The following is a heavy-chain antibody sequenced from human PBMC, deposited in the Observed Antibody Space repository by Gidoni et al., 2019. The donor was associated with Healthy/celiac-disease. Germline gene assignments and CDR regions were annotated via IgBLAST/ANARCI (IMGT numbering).Heavy chain of an antibody. CDR3: AGSFEQWLVRYYGMDV. CDR2: INPNSGGT. D-gene: IGHD6-19*01. CDR1: GYTFTGYY. V-gene: IGHV1-2*06. J-gene: IGHJ6*02. Sequence: QVQLVQSGAEVKKPAASVKVSCKASGYTFTGYYMHWVRQAPGQGLEWMGRINPNSGGTNYAQKFQGRVTMTRDTSISTAYMELSRLRSDDTAVYYCAGSFEQWLVRYYGMDVWGQGTTVTVSS.